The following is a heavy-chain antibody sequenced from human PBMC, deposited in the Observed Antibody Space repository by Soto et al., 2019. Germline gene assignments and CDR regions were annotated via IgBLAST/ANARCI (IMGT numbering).Heavy chain of an antibody. J-gene: IGHJ4*02. D-gene: IGHD2-15*01. CDR3: ARDHMGYCSGGSCYVYFDY. V-gene: IGHV3-7*03. Sequence: SLRLSCAVSGFTFGSYWMNWVRLIPGKGLEWVAYIKPDGSATYYVDSVKGRFTISRDNAKNSLYLQMNSLRAEDTAVYYCARDHMGYCSGGSCYVYFDYWGQGTLVTVSS. CDR2: IKPDGSAT. CDR1: GFTFGSYW.